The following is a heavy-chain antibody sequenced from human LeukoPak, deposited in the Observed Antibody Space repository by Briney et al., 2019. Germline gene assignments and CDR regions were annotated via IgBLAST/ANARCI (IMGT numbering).Heavy chain of an antibody. Sequence: GGSLRLSCAASGFTFSSYAMHWVRQAPGKGLEWVAVISYDGSNKYYADSVKGRFTISRDNSKNTLYLQMNSLRAEDTAVYYCARVGYSSSSYFDYWGQGTLVTVSS. J-gene: IGHJ4*02. V-gene: IGHV3-30-3*01. CDR2: ISYDGSNK. CDR3: ARVGYSSSSYFDY. D-gene: IGHD6-6*01. CDR1: GFTFSSYA.